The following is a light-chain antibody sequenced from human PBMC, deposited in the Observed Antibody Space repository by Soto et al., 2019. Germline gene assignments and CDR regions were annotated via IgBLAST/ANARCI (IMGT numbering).Light chain of an antibody. J-gene: IGLJ1*01. Sequence: QSALTQPASVSGSPGQSIAISCTGTSSDVGGYSYVSWYQQQPGKAPKLVISDVSNRPSGVSDRFSGSKSGNTASLTISGLQTEDEADYGCASYTPSSTYDVGTRTNDTVL. CDR3: ASYTPSSTYD. CDR2: DVS. V-gene: IGLV2-14*01. CDR1: SSDVGGYSY.